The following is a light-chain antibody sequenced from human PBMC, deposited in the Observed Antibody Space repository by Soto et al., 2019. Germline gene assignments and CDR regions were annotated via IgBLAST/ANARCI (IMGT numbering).Light chain of an antibody. V-gene: IGKV3-20*01. CDR3: QQYGNSPAT. Sequence: EIVLTQSPGTLSLSPGERDTLSCRASQSVRSIYLAWYQQIPGLAPRLLIYAASSRATGIPDRFSGSGSGTDFTLRISRLEPEDFASYYCQQYGNSPATFGQGTKVEI. CDR2: AAS. J-gene: IGKJ1*01. CDR1: QSVRSIY.